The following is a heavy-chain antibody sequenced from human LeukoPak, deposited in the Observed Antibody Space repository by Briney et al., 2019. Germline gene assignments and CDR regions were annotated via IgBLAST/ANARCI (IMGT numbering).Heavy chain of an antibody. J-gene: IGHJ4*02. CDR2: ISGSGGST. D-gene: IGHD1-26*01. V-gene: IGHV3-23*01. CDR1: GFTFSSHA. CDR3: AKELKVAGVTKGFDY. Sequence: PGGSLRLSCAASGFTFSSHAMSWVRQAPGKGLEWVSAISGSGGSTYYADSVKGRFTISRDNSKNTLYLQMNSLRAEDTAVYYCAKELKVAGVTKGFDYWGQGTLVTVSS.